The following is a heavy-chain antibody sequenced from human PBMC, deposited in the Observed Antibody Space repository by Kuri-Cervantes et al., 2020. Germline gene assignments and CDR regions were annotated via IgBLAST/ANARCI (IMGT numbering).Heavy chain of an antibody. Sequence: SETLSLTCAVYGESFSGYYWSWIRQPPGKGLEWIGEINHSGSTNYNPSLKSRVTISVDTSKNQFSLKLSSVTAADTAVYYCARGRRTRAVAGTHDYWGQGTLVTVSS. V-gene: IGHV4-34*01. CDR3: ARGRRTRAVAGTHDY. CDR1: GESFSGYY. J-gene: IGHJ4*02. CDR2: INHSGST. D-gene: IGHD6-19*01.